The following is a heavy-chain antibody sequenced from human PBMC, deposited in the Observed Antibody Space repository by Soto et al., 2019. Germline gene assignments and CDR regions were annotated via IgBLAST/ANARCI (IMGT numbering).Heavy chain of an antibody. Sequence: GASVKVSCKTPGYTFTRYNIQWVRQAPGQRLEWMGWINVGNGNTRYSQKFQGRVTMTRDTSTSTVYMELSSLRSEDTAVYYCARGTGKQWLVLGPTGGSYYFDYWGQGTLVTVSS. CDR3: ARGTGKQWLVLGPTGGSYYFDY. CDR1: GYTFTRYN. CDR2: INVGNGNT. J-gene: IGHJ4*02. V-gene: IGHV1-3*01. D-gene: IGHD6-19*01.